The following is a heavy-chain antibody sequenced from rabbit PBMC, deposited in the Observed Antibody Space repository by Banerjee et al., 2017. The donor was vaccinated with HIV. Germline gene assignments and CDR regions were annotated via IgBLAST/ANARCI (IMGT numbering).Heavy chain of an antibody. CDR2: IYNGDGNT. V-gene: IGHV1S45*01. J-gene: IGHJ4*01. Sequence: QEQLVESGGDLVKPGASLTLTCKASGLDFSSSYWICWVRQAPEKGPEWIACIYNGDGNTYYASWAKGRFTISKTSSTTVTLQMTSLTAADTATYFCARDNRYDDYPFNLWGQGTLVTVS. CDR1: GLDFSSSYW. CDR3: ARDNRYDDYPFNL. D-gene: IGHD2-1*01.